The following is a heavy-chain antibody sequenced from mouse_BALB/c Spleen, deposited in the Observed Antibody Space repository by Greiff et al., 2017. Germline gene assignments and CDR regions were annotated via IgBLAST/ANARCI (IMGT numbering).Heavy chain of an antibody. V-gene: IGHV1-54*01. CDR1: GYAFTNYL. CDR2: INPGSGGT. Sequence: QVQLQQSGAELVRPGTSVKVSCKASGYAFTNYLIEWVKQRPGQGLEWIGVINPGSGGTNYNEKFKGKATLTADKSSSTAYMQLSSLTSDDSAVYFCARRVFYYAMDYWGQGTSVTVSA. J-gene: IGHJ4*01. CDR3: ARRVFYYAMDY.